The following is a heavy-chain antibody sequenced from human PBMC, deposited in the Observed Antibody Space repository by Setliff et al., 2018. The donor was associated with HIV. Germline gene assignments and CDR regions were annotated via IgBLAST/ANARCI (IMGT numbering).Heavy chain of an antibody. Sequence: SVKVSCKASGGTLNTYGISWVRQAPGQGLEWMGGIIPMFGIEKYAQNFGGRVTITADQSTTTSYLQLNSLRFEDTAIYYCASDSPAARFEELEDHYYYFMDVWGKGTTVTVSS. CDR2: IIPMFGIE. CDR3: ASDSPAARFEELEDHYYYFMDV. J-gene: IGHJ6*03. V-gene: IGHV1-69*10. CDR1: GGTLNTYG. D-gene: IGHD3-10*01.